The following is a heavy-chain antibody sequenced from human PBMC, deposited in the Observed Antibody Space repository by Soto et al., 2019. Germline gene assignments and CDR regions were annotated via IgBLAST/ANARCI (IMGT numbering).Heavy chain of an antibody. Sequence: SETLSLTCAVYGGSFSDYYWSWIRQPPGKGLEWIGEINHSGSTNYNPTLTSRVTISVDTSKNQFSLKLSSVPAADTAVYYCAREGRYYASGRFWWFDPWGQGTLVTVSS. V-gene: IGHV4-34*01. J-gene: IGHJ5*02. CDR2: INHSGST. D-gene: IGHD3-10*01. CDR3: AREGRYYASGRFWWFDP. CDR1: GGSFSDYY.